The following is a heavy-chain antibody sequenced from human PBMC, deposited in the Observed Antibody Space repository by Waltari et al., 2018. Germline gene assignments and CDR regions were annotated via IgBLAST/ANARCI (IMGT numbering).Heavy chain of an antibody. CDR1: GESMSTTDL. CDR3: ARDRGRGLCLDT. J-gene: IGHJ5*02. CDR2: VQRSGKT. Sequence: QLQLQESGPGLVRPSGTLSLTCAGPGESMSTTDLWNWVRQSPQRGLEWIGQVQRSGKTNYNPSFVSRVTVSLDTSNNQFSLKMTSATATDTAIYYCARDRGRGLCLDTWGPGTLVTVSP. D-gene: IGHD2-15*01. V-gene: IGHV4-4*02.